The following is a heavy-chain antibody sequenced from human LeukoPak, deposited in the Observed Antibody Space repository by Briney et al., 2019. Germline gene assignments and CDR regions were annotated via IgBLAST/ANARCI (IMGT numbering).Heavy chain of an antibody. D-gene: IGHD2-15*01. V-gene: IGHV3-23*01. J-gene: IGHJ3*02. CDR2: ISGSGGTR. CDR1: GFTFSSYA. Sequence: RSGGSLRLSCAASGFTFSSYAMNWVRQAPGKGLEWISAISGSGGTRYLADSVDGRLTISRDNSKNTLYLQMNSLRAEDTAVYYCAKGRNSVVVVDAFDIWGQGTMVAVSS. CDR3: AKGRNSVVVVDAFDI.